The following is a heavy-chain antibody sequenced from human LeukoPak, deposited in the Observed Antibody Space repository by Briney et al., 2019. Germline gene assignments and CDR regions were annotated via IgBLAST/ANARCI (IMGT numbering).Heavy chain of an antibody. CDR2: ISRSGSTI. CDR1: GFTFSSYE. V-gene: IGHV3-48*03. D-gene: IGHD3-10*02. J-gene: IGHJ6*04. Sequence: HPGGSLRLSCAASGFTFSSYEINWVRQAPGKGLEWVSYISRSGSTIYYADSVKGRFTISRDNAKNSLYLQMNSLRAEDTAVYYCAELGITMIGGVWGKGTTVTISS. CDR3: AELGITMIGGV.